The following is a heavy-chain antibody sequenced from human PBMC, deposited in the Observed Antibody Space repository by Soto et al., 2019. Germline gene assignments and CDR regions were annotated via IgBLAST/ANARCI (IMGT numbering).Heavy chain of an antibody. CDR3: ARGGNNYGNSWFDP. J-gene: IGHJ5*02. CDR2: TYYSGST. V-gene: IGHV4-59*01. CDR1: GGSISSYY. D-gene: IGHD5-18*01. Sequence: PSETLSLTCTVSGGSISSYYWNWIRQPPGKGLEWIGFTYYSGSTNYNPSLKSRVTISVDTSKNQFSLKLSSVTAADTAVYYCARGGNNYGNSWFDPWGQGTLVPVSS.